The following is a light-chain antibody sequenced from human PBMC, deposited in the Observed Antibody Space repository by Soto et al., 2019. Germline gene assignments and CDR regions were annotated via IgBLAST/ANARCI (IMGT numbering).Light chain of an antibody. J-gene: IGLJ3*02. Sequence: QTVVTQEPSFSVSPGRTVTLTCGLSSGSVSTSYYPSWYQQTPGQAPRTLIYSTNTRSSGVPDRFSGSILGNKAALTITGAQADDEADYDCALYMGSGIWVFGGGTQRTVL. CDR2: STN. CDR1: SGSVSTSYY. CDR3: ALYMGSGIWV. V-gene: IGLV8-61*01.